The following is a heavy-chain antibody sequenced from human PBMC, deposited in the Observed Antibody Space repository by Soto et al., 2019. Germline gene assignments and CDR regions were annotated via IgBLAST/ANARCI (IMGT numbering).Heavy chain of an antibody. CDR3: ARGGGSDSFDY. D-gene: IGHD1-26*01. CDR1: GDSTRIRYW. Sequence: PSETLSLTCGVSGDSTRIRYWWTWLRRPPGRGLEWIGYINHLETTFYNPSFESRLTLSIDRAKNQFSLNLNSMSAADRAVYFCARGGGSDSFDYWGQGILVTVS. J-gene: IGHJ4*02. V-gene: IGHV4-4*02. CDR2: INHLETT.